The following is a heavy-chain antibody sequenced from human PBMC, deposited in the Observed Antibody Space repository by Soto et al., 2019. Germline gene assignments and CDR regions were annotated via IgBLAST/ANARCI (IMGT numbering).Heavy chain of an antibody. CDR3: ARAGGSGELFFDY. CDR2: IYDSGST. V-gene: IGHV4-59*01. D-gene: IGHD3-10*01. CDR1: GGSISSSY. J-gene: IGHJ4*02. Sequence: SETLSLTCTVSGGSISSSYWSWIRQPPGKGLEWIGYIYDSGSTYYNSSLKSRVTMSVDTSKNQFSLKLNSVTAADTAVYYCARAGGSGELFFDYWGQGTLVTVSS.